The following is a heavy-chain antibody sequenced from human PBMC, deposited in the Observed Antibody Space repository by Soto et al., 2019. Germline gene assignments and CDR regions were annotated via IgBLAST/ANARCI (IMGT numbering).Heavy chain of an antibody. D-gene: IGHD4-17*01. CDR1: GYTFTGYY. CDR2: INPNSGGT. CDR3: ARGGGGGDLNWYFDL. Sequence: QVQLVQSGAEVKKPGASVKVSCKASGYTFTGYYMHWVRQAPGQGLEWMGWINPNSGGTNYAQKFQGWVTMTRDTSISTAYMELSRLRSDDTAVYYWARGGGGGDLNWYFDLWGRGTLVTVSS. J-gene: IGHJ2*01. V-gene: IGHV1-2*04.